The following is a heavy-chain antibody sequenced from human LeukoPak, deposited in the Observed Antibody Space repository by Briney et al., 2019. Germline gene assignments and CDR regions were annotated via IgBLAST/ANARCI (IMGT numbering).Heavy chain of an antibody. J-gene: IGHJ4*02. CDR3: ARARSGKWGFDY. D-gene: IGHD2-15*01. CDR2: INHSGST. Sequence: ASETLSLTCAVYGGSFSGYYWSWIRQPPGKGLEWIGEINHSGSTNYNPSLKSRVTISVDTSKNQFSLKLSSVTAADTAVYYCARARSGKWGFDYWGQGTLVSVSS. V-gene: IGHV4-34*01. CDR1: GGSFSGYY.